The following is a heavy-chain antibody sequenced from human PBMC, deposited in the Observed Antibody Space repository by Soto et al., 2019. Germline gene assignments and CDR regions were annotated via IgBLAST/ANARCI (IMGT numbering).Heavy chain of an antibody. CDR1: GYIFTAYS. Sequence: ASVKVSCKASGYIFTAYSMHWVRQAPGQGLEWMGVVNPSGGSTNYAQKFQGRITMTRDTSTSTVYMDLSSLTSEDTAVYYCAREEHCSDGSCYSEYFQRWGHGTLVTVSS. V-gene: IGHV1-46*01. J-gene: IGHJ1*01. D-gene: IGHD2-15*01. CDR3: AREEHCSDGSCYSEYFQR. CDR2: VNPSGGST.